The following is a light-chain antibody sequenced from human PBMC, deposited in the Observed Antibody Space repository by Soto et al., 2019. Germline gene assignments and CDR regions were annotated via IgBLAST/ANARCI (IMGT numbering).Light chain of an antibody. CDR1: SSDVGAYNF. CDR2: DVS. CDR3: SSYTSSNTAYV. V-gene: IGLV2-14*01. Sequence: QSALTQSASVSGSPGQSITISCTGTSSDVGAYNFVSWYQQHPGKAPKVIIHDVSNRPSGVSGRFSGSKSGNTASLTISGLQAEDEADYYCSSYTSSNTAYVFGTGTKLTVL. J-gene: IGLJ1*01.